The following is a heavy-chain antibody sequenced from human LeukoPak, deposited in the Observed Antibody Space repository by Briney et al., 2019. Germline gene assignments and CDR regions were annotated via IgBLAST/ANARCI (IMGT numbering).Heavy chain of an antibody. CDR1: GFTFSSNA. CDR3: AKVRSDYYDILTGNYNPLFDY. V-gene: IGHV3-23*01. D-gene: IGHD3-9*01. J-gene: IGHJ4*02. Sequence: GGSLRLSCAASGFTFSSNAMSWGRQAPGKGLEWVSAIWGSGSSTYYADSVRVRFTISRDNSENTLYLQMNSLRAADTAVYYCAKVRSDYYDILTGNYNPLFDYWGQGTLVTVSS. CDR2: IWGSGSST.